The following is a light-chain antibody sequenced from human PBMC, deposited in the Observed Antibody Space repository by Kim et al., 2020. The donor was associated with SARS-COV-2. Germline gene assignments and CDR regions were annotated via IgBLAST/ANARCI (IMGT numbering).Light chain of an antibody. CDR2: GTS. J-gene: IGKJ1*01. CDR3: QQYDGSPRT. V-gene: IGKV3-20*01. CDR1: QSVSSSY. Sequence: SPGERDTLSCRASQSVSSSYLAWYQQKPGQAPRLLIYGTSIRATAIPDRFSGSGSGTDFTLTISRLEPADFAVYYCQQYDGSPRTFGQGTKVDIK.